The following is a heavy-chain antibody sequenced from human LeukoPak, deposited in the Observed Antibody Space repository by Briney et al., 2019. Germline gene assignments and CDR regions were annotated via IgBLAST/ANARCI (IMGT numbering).Heavy chain of an antibody. Sequence: SVKVSCKASGGTFSSYTISWVRQAPGQGLEWMGRIIPILGIANYAQKFQGRVTITADKSTSTAYMELSSLRSEDTAVYYCARELGYCSSTSCSTKYGMDVWGQGTTVTVSS. CDR3: ARELGYCSSTSCSTKYGMDV. CDR1: GGTFSSYT. J-gene: IGHJ6*02. V-gene: IGHV1-69*04. D-gene: IGHD2-2*02. CDR2: IIPILGIA.